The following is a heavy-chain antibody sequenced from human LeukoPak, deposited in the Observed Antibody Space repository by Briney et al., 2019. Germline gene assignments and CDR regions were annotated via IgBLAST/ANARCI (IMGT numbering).Heavy chain of an antibody. CDR2: ISSSGNTI. D-gene: IGHD4-17*01. CDR3: AIIYGDFSPFDD. V-gene: IGHV3-48*03. Sequence: PGGSLRLSCAASGFTFSSYDMNWVRQAPGKGLEWVSYISSSGNTIYYADSVKGRFTISRDNAKNSVYLQMSSLRPEDTAVYYCAIIYGDFSPFDDWGQGTLVSVSS. J-gene: IGHJ4*02. CDR1: GFTFSSYD.